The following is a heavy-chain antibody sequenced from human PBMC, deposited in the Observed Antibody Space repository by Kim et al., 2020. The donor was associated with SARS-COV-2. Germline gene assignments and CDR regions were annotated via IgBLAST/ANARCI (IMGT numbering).Heavy chain of an antibody. D-gene: IGHD2-21*01. CDR2: ISGSGGST. J-gene: IGHJ2*01. V-gene: IGHV3-23*01. CDR1: GFTFSSYA. CDR3: AKGVRPGISSGLWWYFDL. Sequence: GGSLRLSCAASGFTFSSYAMSWVRQAPGKGLEWVSAISGSGGSTYYADSVKGRFTISRDNSKNTLYLQMNSLRAEDTAVYYCAKGVRPGISSGLWWYFDLWGRGTLVTVSS.